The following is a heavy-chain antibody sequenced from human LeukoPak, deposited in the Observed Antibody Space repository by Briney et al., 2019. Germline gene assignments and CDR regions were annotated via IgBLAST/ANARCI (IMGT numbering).Heavy chain of an antibody. CDR3: ARGNYDSSGYSLAGY. J-gene: IGHJ4*02. CDR1: GFPFSSYG. D-gene: IGHD3-22*01. V-gene: IGHV3-33*01. Sequence: GSLKLSCAASGFPFSSYGMARVRQAPGKGLEGGAVIWYDGSNKYYADSVKGRFTISRDNSKNTLYLQMNSLRAEDTAVYYCARGNYDSSGYSLAGYWGQGTLVTVSS. CDR2: IWYDGSNK.